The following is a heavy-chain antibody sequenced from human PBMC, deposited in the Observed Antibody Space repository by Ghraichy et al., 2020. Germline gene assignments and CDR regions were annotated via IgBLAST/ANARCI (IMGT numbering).Heavy chain of an antibody. Sequence: GESLNISCKGSGYSFTSYWIGWVRQMPGKGLEWMGIIYPGDSDTRYSPSFQGQVTISADKSISTAYLQWSSLKASDTAMYYCARSPQEATIWYYYGMDVWGQGTTVTVSS. CDR3: ARSPQEATIWYYYGMDV. J-gene: IGHJ6*02. CDR2: IYPGDSDT. CDR1: GYSFTSYW. D-gene: IGHD5-12*01. V-gene: IGHV5-51*01.